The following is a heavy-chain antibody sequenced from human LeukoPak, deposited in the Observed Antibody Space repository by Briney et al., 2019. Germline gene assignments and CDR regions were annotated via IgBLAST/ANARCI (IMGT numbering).Heavy chain of an antibody. V-gene: IGHV1-69*04. Sequence: ASVKVSCKASGGSFSSSAISWVRQAPGQGLEWMGRIIPILDIANDAQKFQGRVTITADKSTSTAYMELSSLRSEDTAVYYCAREVSNDYGDYAYLDYWGQGTLVTVSS. D-gene: IGHD4-17*01. CDR3: AREVSNDYGDYAYLDY. CDR2: IIPILDIA. J-gene: IGHJ4*02. CDR1: GGSFSSSA.